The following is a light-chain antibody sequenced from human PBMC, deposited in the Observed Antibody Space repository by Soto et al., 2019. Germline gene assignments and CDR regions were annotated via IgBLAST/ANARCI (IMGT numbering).Light chain of an antibody. CDR2: GAS. Sequence: DIQMTQSPSSLSASVGDRVTISCRASQTITTYLNWYQQKPGKAPQLLIYGASILQSGVPSRFTGSGSGTDFTLTISSLQPDGFATYHCQQTHSTPWTFGQGTKVEIK. CDR3: QQTHSTPWT. V-gene: IGKV1-39*01. CDR1: QTITTY. J-gene: IGKJ1*01.